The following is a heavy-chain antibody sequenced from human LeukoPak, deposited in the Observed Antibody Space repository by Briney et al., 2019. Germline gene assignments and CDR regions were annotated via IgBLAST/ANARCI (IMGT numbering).Heavy chain of an antibody. D-gene: IGHD3-9*01. J-gene: IGHJ4*02. CDR1: GFTFDDYA. V-gene: IGHV3-9*01. CDR2: ISWNSGSI. Sequence: GRSLRLSCAASGFTFDDYAMHWVPQAPGKGLEWVSGISWNSGSIGYADSVKGRFTISRDNAKNSLYLQMNSLRAEDTALYYCAKAPADWFDYWGQGTLVTVSS. CDR3: AKAPADWFDY.